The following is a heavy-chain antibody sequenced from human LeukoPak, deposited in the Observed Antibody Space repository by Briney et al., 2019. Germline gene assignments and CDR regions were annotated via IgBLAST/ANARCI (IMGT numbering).Heavy chain of an antibody. CDR3: ARAPKYCGGDCYYNY. Sequence: AGGSLRLSCAASGFTFSSYEMNWVRQAPGKGLEWVSYISSSGSTIYYADSVKGRFTISRDNAKNSLYLQMNSQRAEDTAVYYCARAPKYCGGDCYYNYWGQGTLVTVSS. D-gene: IGHD2-21*02. J-gene: IGHJ4*02. V-gene: IGHV3-48*03. CDR2: ISSSGSTI. CDR1: GFTFSSYE.